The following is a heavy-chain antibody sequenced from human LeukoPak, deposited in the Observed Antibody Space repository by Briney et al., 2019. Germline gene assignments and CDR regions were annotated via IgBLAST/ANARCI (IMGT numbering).Heavy chain of an antibody. D-gene: IGHD2-2*01. CDR3: AKLGGYCSSTSCRGSWFDP. CDR2: IGGSGGGT. CDR1: GFTFSSYT. J-gene: IGHJ5*02. Sequence: PGGSLRLSCVASGFTFSSYTMSWVRQAPGKGLEWVSVIGGSGGGTYYADSVKGRFTISRDNSKNTLYLQMNSLRAEDTAVYYCAKLGGYCSSTSCRGSWFDPWGQGTLVTVSS. V-gene: IGHV3-23*01.